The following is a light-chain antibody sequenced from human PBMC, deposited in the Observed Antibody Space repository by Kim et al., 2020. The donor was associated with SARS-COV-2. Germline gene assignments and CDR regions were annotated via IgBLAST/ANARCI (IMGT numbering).Light chain of an antibody. CDR2: VGTGGIVG. Sequence: QPVLTQPPSASVSLGASVTLTCTLSSGYSNYKVDWYQQRPGKGPRFVMRVGTGGIVGSKGDGIPDRFSVLGSGLNRYLTIKNIQEEDESDYHCGADHGSGSNFVYVFGTGTKVTVL. CDR1: SGYSNYK. V-gene: IGLV9-49*01. CDR3: GADHGSGSNFVYV. J-gene: IGLJ1*01.